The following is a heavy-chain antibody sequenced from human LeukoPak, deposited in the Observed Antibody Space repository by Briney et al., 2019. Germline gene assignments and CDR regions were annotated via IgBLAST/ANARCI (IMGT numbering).Heavy chain of an antibody. CDR3: ARGGGYYDSSGHDY. Sequence: GGSLRLSCAASGFTFSSYWMSWVRQAPGKGLEWVANIKQDGSEKYYVDSVKGRFTISRDNAKNSLYLQMNSLRAEDTALYYCARGGGYYDSSGHDYWGQGTLVTVSS. J-gene: IGHJ4*02. CDR1: GFTFSSYW. CDR2: IKQDGSEK. D-gene: IGHD3-22*01. V-gene: IGHV3-7*03.